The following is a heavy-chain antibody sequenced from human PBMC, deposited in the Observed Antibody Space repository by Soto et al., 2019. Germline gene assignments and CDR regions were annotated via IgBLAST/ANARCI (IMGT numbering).Heavy chain of an antibody. J-gene: IGHJ6*02. Sequence: SETLSLTCAISGDSVSSNSAAWNWIRQSPSRGLEWLGRTYYRSKWYNDYAVSVKSRITINPDTSKNQFSLQLNSVTPEDTAVYYCARDNEFSALGYYYYGMDVWGQGTTVTVSS. CDR3: ARDNEFSALGYYYYGMDV. CDR1: GDSVSSNSAA. D-gene: IGHD7-27*01. CDR2: TYYRSKWYN. V-gene: IGHV6-1*01.